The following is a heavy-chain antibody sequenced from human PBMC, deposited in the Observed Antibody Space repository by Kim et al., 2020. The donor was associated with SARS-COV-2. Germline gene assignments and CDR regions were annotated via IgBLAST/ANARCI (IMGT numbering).Heavy chain of an antibody. Sequence: KGRFTISRDNSKNTLYLQMNSLSAEDTAVYYCAKAYYDSSGYYRGGAFDIWGQGTMVTVSS. CDR3: AKAYYDSSGYYRGGAFDI. J-gene: IGHJ3*02. D-gene: IGHD3-22*01. V-gene: IGHV3-30*02.